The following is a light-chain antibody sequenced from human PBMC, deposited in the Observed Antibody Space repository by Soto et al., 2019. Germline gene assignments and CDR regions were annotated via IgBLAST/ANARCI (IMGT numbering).Light chain of an antibody. CDR3: QQYDNYPLT. J-gene: IGKJ4*01. CDR1: QGINNW. CDR2: DAS. Sequence: DIQMTQSPSTLSASVGDRVTITCRASQGINNWLAWYQQKPGKAPKFLIYDASNLESGVPSRFSGSACGTEFALTISSLQPDDVATYYCQQYDNYPLTFRGATKVDI. V-gene: IGKV1-5*01.